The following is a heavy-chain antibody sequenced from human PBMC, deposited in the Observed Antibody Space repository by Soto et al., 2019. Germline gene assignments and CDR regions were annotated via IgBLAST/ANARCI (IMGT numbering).Heavy chain of an antibody. J-gene: IGHJ4*02. V-gene: IGHV1-46*01. D-gene: IGHD2-2*01. CDR2: VNPSGGST. Sequence: ASVKVSCKASGYTFTNYYMHWVRQAPGQGLEWMGIVNPSGGSTRFAQKFQGRVTLTRDTSTNTVYMELSSLRSDDTAVYYCARDRCDTSSCYECDYWGRVTLVTVSS. CDR3: ARDRCDTSSCYECDY. CDR1: GYTFTNYY.